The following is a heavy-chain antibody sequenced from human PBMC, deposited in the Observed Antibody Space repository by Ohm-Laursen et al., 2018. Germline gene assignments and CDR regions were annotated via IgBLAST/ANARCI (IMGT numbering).Heavy chain of an antibody. D-gene: IGHD5-24*01. CDR3: TTWGQLDV. J-gene: IGHJ6*02. Sequence: SLRLSCAASGFSFSGAWMSWVRQAPGKGLEWVGRIKSKTDGGTTGYTAPVKGRFTISRDDSRNTLYLQMDSLKSEDTAVYYCTTWGQLDVWGQGTAVTVSS. CDR1: GFSFSGAW. V-gene: IGHV3-15*01. CDR2: IKSKTDGGTT.